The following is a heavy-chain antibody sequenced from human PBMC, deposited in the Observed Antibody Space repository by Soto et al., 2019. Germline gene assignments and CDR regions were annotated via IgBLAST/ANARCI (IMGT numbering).Heavy chain of an antibody. CDR3: ARGSGYCSSTSCRGWFDP. CDR1: GGSFSGYY. D-gene: IGHD2-2*01. V-gene: IGHV4-34*01. J-gene: IGHJ5*02. Sequence: SETLSLTCAVYGGSFSGYYWSWIRQPPGKGLEWIGEINHSGSTNYNPSLKSRVTISVDTSKNQFSLKLSSVTAADTAVYYCARGSGYCSSTSCRGWFDPWGQGTLVT. CDR2: INHSGST.